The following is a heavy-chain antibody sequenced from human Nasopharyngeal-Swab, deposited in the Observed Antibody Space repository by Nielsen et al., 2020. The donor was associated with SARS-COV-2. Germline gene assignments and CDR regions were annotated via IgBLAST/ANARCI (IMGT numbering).Heavy chain of an antibody. Sequence: VKVSCRASGYTFTSYYMHWVRQAPGQGLEWMGIINPSGGSTSYAQKFQGRVTMTRDTSTSTVYMELSSLRSEDTAVYYCARDEGRGLLTGFLKNWFDPWGQGTLVTVSS. CDR1: GYTFTSYY. J-gene: IGHJ5*02. V-gene: IGHV1-46*01. CDR3: ARDEGRGLLTGFLKNWFDP. D-gene: IGHD1-26*01. CDR2: INPSGGST.